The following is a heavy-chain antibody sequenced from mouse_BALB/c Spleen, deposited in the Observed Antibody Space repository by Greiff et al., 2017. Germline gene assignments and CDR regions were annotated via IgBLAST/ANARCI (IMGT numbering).Heavy chain of an antibody. CDR3: ARSKYYGSSPWFAD. D-gene: IGHD1-1*01. J-gene: IGHJ3*01. CDR2: IDPFNGGT. CDR1: GYSFTSYY. V-gene: IGHV1S135*01. Sequence: EVQLQQSGPELMKPGASVKISCKASGYSFTSYYMHWVKQSHGKSLEWIGYIDPFNGGTSYNQKFKGKATLTVDKSSSTAYMHISSLTSEDSAVYYGARSKYYGSSPWFADWGQGTLVTVSA.